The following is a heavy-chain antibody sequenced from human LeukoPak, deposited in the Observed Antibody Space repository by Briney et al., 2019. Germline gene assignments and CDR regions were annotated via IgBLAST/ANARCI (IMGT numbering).Heavy chain of an antibody. Sequence: GASVKVSCKASGGTFSSYAISWVRQAPGQGLEWMGGIIPIFGTANYAQKFQGRVTITADKSTSTAYMELSSLRSEDTAVYYCARSTYYYDSSGYYYSWFDPWGQGTLVTVSS. J-gene: IGHJ5*02. CDR2: IIPIFGTA. CDR1: GGTFSSYA. CDR3: ARSTYYYDSSGYYYSWFDP. D-gene: IGHD3-22*01. V-gene: IGHV1-69*06.